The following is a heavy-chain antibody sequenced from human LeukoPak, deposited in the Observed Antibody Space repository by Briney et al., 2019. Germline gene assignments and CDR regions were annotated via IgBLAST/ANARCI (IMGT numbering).Heavy chain of an antibody. J-gene: IGHJ4*02. D-gene: IGHD3-22*01. Sequence: SETLSLTCTVSGGSISSGGYYWSWIRQHPGKGLEWIGYIYYSGSTYYSPSLKSRVTISVDTSKNQFSLKLSSVTAADTAVYYCARDSGYYYGPFDYWGQGTLVTVSS. V-gene: IGHV4-31*03. CDR2: IYYSGST. CDR1: GGSISSGGYY. CDR3: ARDSGYYYGPFDY.